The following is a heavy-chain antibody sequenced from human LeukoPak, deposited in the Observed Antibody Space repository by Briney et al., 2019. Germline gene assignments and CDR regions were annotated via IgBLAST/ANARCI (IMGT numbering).Heavy chain of an antibody. V-gene: IGHV4-34*01. CDR3: ARGLLDPINYGLSFDP. CDR2: INHSGST. Sequence: SETLSLTCAVYGGSFSNYYWGWIRQPPGKGLEWIREINHSGSTNYNSSLKSRVAISVDTSKNQFSLKLSSVTAADTAVYYCARGLLDPINYGLSFDPWGQGTLVTVSS. CDR1: GGSFSNYY. J-gene: IGHJ5*02. D-gene: IGHD3-16*01.